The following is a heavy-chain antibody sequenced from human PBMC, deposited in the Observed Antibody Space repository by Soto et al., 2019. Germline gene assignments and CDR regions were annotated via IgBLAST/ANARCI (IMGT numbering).Heavy chain of an antibody. CDR1: GGSISSGGYY. V-gene: IGHV4-31*03. Sequence: VQLQESGPGLVKPSQTLSLTCTVSGGSISSGGYYWSWIRQHPGKGLEWIGYIYYSGSTYYNPSLKSRVTISVDTSKNQFSLKLSSVTAAETAVYYCARVDCSSSSCYEGDWFDPWGQGTLVTVSS. CDR3: ARVDCSSSSCYEGDWFDP. D-gene: IGHD2-2*01. CDR2: IYYSGST. J-gene: IGHJ5*02.